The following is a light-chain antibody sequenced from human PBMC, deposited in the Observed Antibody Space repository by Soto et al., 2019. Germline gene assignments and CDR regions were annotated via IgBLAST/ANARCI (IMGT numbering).Light chain of an antibody. J-gene: IGKJ5*01. Sequence: EIVLTHSPATLSLSPWEIATLSCGASQSISSNLVWYQQKPGQGPRLLIYDASTRATGIPGRFSGSGSGTEFTLIISSLQSEDFAVYYCQQYDIWPPITFGQGTRLEIK. CDR2: DAS. CDR1: QSISSN. CDR3: QQYDIWPPIT. V-gene: IGKV3-15*01.